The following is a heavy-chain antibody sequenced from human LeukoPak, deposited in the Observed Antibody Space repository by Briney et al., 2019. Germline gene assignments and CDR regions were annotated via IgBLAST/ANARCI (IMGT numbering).Heavy chain of an antibody. J-gene: IGHJ4*02. CDR3: ARLSGWFGERDDY. V-gene: IGHV4-34*01. Sequence: SETLSLTCAVYGGSFSGYYWSWIRQLPGKGLEWIGEINHSGSTNYNPSPKSRVTISVDTSKNQFSLKLSSVTAADTAVYYCARLSGWFGERDDYWGQGTLVTVSS. CDR2: INHSGST. CDR1: GGSFSGYY. D-gene: IGHD3-10*01.